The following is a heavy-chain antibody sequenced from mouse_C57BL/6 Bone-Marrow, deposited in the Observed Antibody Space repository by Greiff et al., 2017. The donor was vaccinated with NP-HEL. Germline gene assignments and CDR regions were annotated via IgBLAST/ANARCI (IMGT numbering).Heavy chain of an antibody. V-gene: IGHV2-9-1*01. CDR2: IWTGGGT. D-gene: IGHD4-1*02. CDR3: ARNSLSPSQLGRIDY. J-gene: IGHJ2*01. CDR1: GFSLTSYA. Sequence: VQLQQSGPGLVAPSQSLSITCTVSGFSLTSYAISWVRQPPGKGLEWLGVIWTGGGTNYNSAPKSRLSISKDNSKSQVFLKMNSLQTDDTARYYCARNSLSPSQLGRIDYWGQGTTLTVSS.